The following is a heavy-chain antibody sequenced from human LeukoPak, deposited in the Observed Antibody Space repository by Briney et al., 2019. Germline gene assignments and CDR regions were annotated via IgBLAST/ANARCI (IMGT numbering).Heavy chain of an antibody. CDR3: ARVRYYGPGIYYRGLAY. J-gene: IGHJ4*02. D-gene: IGHD3-10*01. V-gene: IGHV1-8*01. CDR1: GYTFSTYD. CDR2: MNPNSGNT. Sequence: ASVKVSCKASGYTFSTYDINWVRQATGQGLEWMGWMNPNSGNTGYAQKFQGRVTMSRNTSISTAYMELSGLRSEDTAVYYCARVRYYGPGIYYRGLAYWGQGSLVTVSS.